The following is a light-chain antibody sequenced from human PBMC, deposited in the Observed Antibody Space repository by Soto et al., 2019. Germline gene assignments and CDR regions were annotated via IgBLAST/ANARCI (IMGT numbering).Light chain of an antibody. CDR2: AAS. Sequence: DIQLTQSPSFLSASVGDRVTITCRASQDIRTSLAWYYQKPGKVPKLLIYAASTLQGGVPSRFSGSGSGTDFTLTISSLQPEDFATYYCQHLKTYPITFGQGTRLEIK. CDR3: QHLKTYPIT. CDR1: QDIRTS. V-gene: IGKV1-9*01. J-gene: IGKJ5*01.